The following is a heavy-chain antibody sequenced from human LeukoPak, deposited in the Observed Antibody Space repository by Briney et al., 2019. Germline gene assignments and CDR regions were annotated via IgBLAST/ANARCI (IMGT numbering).Heavy chain of an antibody. CDR3: ARDGVFHDSDGYSFDY. V-gene: IGHV4-38-2*02. D-gene: IGHD3-22*01. CDR1: NYSITSGYF. Sequence: KSSQTLSLTCAVSNYSITSGYFWGWIRQPPGKGLEWIASTYHSGIPCYNPSLRNRVTLFVDTSKNQFSLKLTSLTAADTAVYYCARDGVFHDSDGYSFDYWGQGPLVTVSS. J-gene: IGHJ4*02. CDR2: TYHSGIP.